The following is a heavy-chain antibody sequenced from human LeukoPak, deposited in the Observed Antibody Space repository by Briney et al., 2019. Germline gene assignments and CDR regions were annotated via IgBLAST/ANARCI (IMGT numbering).Heavy chain of an antibody. CDR2: ISTSGSP. CDR3: AREGRSSTPGY. Sequence: SETLSLTCTVSGGSISGYYWSWIRQPAGKGLEWIGRISTSGSPKYDPSLKSQVTMSVDTSKNQFSLSLTSVTAADTAVYYCAREGRSSTPGYWGQGSLVTVSS. J-gene: IGHJ4*02. V-gene: IGHV4-4*07. D-gene: IGHD2-15*01. CDR1: GGSISGYY.